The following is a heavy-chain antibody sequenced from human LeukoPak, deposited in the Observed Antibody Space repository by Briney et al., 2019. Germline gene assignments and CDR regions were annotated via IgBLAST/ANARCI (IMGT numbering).Heavy chain of an antibody. CDR2: IYPGDSDT. D-gene: IGHD2-15*01. J-gene: IGHJ3*02. CDR3: ARRQDYDAFDI. Sequence: GESLKIPCKGSGYSFTNYWIGWVRQMPGKGLEWMGIIYPGDSDTRYSPSFQGQVTISADKSISTAYLQWSSLKASDTAMYYCARRQDYDAFDIWGQGAMVTVSS. CDR1: GYSFTNYW. V-gene: IGHV5-51*01.